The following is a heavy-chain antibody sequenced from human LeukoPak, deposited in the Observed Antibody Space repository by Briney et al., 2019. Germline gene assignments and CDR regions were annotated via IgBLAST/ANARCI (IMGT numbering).Heavy chain of an antibody. CDR3: ARDQDGSRWNFDY. Sequence: GGSLRLSCAASGFTFSSYWMSWVRQAPGKGLEWVANIKQDGSEKYYVDSVKGRFTISRDNAKNSLYLQMNSLRAEDTAVYYCARDQDGSRWNFDYWGQGTLVTVSS. CDR2: IKQDGSEK. CDR1: GFTFSSYW. J-gene: IGHJ4*02. D-gene: IGHD6-19*01. V-gene: IGHV3-7*03.